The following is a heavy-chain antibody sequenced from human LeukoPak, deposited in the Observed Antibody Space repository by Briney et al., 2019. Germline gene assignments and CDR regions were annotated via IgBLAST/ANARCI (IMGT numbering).Heavy chain of an antibody. CDR2: ISGSGGST. D-gene: IGHD6-19*01. CDR1: GFTFSSYA. Sequence: GGSLRLSCAASGFTFSSYAMSWVRQAPGKGLEWVSAISGSGGSTYYADSVKGRFTISRDNSKNTLYLQMNSLRAEDTAVYYCAKIKRSRIAVAGLYFDHWGQGTLVTVSS. CDR3: AKIKRSRIAVAGLYFDH. J-gene: IGHJ4*02. V-gene: IGHV3-23*01.